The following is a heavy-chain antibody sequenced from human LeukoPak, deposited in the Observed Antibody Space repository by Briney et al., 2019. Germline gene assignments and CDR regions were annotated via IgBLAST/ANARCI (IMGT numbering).Heavy chain of an antibody. J-gene: IGHJ4*02. CDR1: GASISGWY. CDR3: ARLSLHCSGGSCYRGAFDS. Sequence: PSETLSLTCTVSGASISGWYWSWIRQPPGKGLEWIGYIYGSGYTNYNPSLKSRVAISIDTSKNQFSLNLTSVTAADTAVYYCARLSLHCSGGSCYRGAFDSWGQGTLVTVSS. V-gene: IGHV4-59*08. D-gene: IGHD2-15*01. CDR2: IYGSGYT.